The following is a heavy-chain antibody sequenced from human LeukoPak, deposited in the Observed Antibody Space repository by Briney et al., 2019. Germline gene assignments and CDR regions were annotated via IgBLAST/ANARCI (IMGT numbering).Heavy chain of an antibody. CDR1: GYTFTSYG. J-gene: IGHJ4*02. CDR3: ASGYSYGHFDY. V-gene: IGHV1-18*03. Sequence: ASVKVSCKASGYTFTSYGISWVRQAPGQGLEWMGWISTYNGNTKYAQKFQGRVTMTTDTSTSTAYMELRSLRSDDMAVYYCASGYSYGHFDYWGQGTLVTVST. CDR2: ISTYNGNT. D-gene: IGHD5-18*01.